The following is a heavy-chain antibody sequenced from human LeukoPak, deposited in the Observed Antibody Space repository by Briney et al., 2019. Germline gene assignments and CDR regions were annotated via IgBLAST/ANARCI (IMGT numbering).Heavy chain of an antibody. J-gene: IGHJ6*03. Sequence: ASVKVSCKASGGTFSSYAISWVRQAPGQGLEWMGGIIPIFGTANYAQKFQGRVTITADKSTSTAYMELSSLRSEDTAVYYCAKSWGSSRWGYYYYYYYMDVWGKGTTVTSSS. CDR2: IIPIFGTA. CDR1: GGTFSSYA. D-gene: IGHD6-13*01. V-gene: IGHV1-69*06. CDR3: AKSWGSSRWGYYYYYYYMDV.